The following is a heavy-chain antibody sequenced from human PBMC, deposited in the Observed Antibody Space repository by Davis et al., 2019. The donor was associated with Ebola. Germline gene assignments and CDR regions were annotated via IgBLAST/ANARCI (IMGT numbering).Heavy chain of an antibody. D-gene: IGHD2-2*01. V-gene: IGHV4-39*01. CDR2: IYYSGSI. CDR3: ARGCSSTSCYWYYYGMDV. Sequence: SETLSLTCTVSGGSIYYWGWIRQPPRKGLEWIGSIYYSGSIYYNPSLKSRVTISVDTSKNQFSLKLSSVTAADTAVYYCARGCSSTSCYWYYYGMDVWGQGTTVTVSS. J-gene: IGHJ6*02. CDR1: GGSIYY.